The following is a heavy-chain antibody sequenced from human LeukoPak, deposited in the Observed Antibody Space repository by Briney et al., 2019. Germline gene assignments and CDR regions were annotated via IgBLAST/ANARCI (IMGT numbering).Heavy chain of an antibody. CDR2: IYYSGST. D-gene: IGHD4-11*01. CDR3: ARAKVTTVTTAYYFDY. V-gene: IGHV4-59*01. J-gene: IGHJ4*02. CDR1: GGSISSYY. Sequence: PSETLSLTCTVSGGSISSYYWSWIRQPPGKGLEWIGYIYYSGSTNCNPSLKSRVTISVDTSKNQFSLKLSSVTAADTAVYYCARAKVTTVTTAYYFDYWGQGTLVTVSS.